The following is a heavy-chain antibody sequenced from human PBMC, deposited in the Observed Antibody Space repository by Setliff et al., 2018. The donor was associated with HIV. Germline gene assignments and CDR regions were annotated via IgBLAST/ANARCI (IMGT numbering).Heavy chain of an antibody. Sequence: PGGSLRLSCAASGFTFYLYKMNWVRQVPGTGLEWISYISERGTTTYYADSVKGRFTISRDNAKNSLVLQMSGLRAGDTAVYYCARGGGYENGDYHNYGMDVWGRGTTVTVSS. J-gene: IGHJ6*02. CDR1: GFTFYLYK. D-gene: IGHD5-12*01. CDR3: ARGGGYENGDYHNYGMDV. CDR2: ISERGTTT. V-gene: IGHV3-48*03.